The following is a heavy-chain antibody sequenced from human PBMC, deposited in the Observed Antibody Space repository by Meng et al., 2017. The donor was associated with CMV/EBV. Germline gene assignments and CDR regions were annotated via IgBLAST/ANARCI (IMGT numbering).Heavy chain of an antibody. CDR2: INHSGST. CDR1: GGSFSGYY. V-gene: IGHV4-34*01. D-gene: IGHD3-22*01. CDR3: ARVWDSGWDY. J-gene: IGHJ4*02. Sequence: QVQLKQWGAGLLKPSETLSLPCAVYGGSFSGYYWSWIRQPPGKGLEWIGEINHSGSTNYNPSLKSRVTISVDTSKNQFSLKLSSVTAADTAVYYCARVWDSGWDYWGQGTLVTVSS.